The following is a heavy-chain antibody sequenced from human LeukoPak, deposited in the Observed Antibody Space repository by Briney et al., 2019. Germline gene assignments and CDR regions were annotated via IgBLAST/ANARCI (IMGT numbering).Heavy chain of an antibody. V-gene: IGHV1-8*01. D-gene: IGHD3-22*01. Sequence: ASVKVSCKASGYTFTSYDINWVRQATGQGLEWMGWMNPNSGNTGYAQKFQGRVTMTRNTSISTAYMELSSLGSEDTAVYYCARGSSYYYDMAWFDPWGQGTLVTVSS. CDR2: MNPNSGNT. J-gene: IGHJ5*02. CDR3: ARGSSYYYDMAWFDP. CDR1: GYTFTSYD.